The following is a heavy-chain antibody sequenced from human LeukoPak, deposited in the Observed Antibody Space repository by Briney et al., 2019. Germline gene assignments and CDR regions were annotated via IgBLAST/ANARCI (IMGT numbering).Heavy chain of an antibody. CDR2: IYPGDSDT. CDR1: GYSFTSYW. D-gene: IGHD5-12*01. J-gene: IGHJ4*02. CDR3: ARSYKDSGYPGFVDY. V-gene: IGHV5-51*01. Sequence: GESLKISYKGSGYSFTSYWIGWVRQMPGKGLEWMGIIYPGDSDTRYSPSFQGQVTISADNSISTAYLQWSSLKASDTAMYYCARSYKDSGYPGFVDYWGQGTLVTVSS.